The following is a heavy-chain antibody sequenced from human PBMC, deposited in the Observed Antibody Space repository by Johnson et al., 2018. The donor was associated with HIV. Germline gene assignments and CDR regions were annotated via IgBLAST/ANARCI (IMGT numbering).Heavy chain of an antibody. D-gene: IGHD3-10*01. CDR2: IYSGGST. CDR1: GFIVGTKY. CDR3: ATDPPVIGFGELDGFDAFDI. J-gene: IGHJ3*02. V-gene: IGHV3-66*01. Sequence: VQLVESGGGLVQPGGSLRLSCAASGFIVGTKYMSWVRQAPGKGLEWVSVIYSGGSTYYADSVKGRFTISRDNSTNTLYLQMNSMRAEDTAVYYCATDPPVIGFGELDGFDAFDIWGQGTMVTVSS.